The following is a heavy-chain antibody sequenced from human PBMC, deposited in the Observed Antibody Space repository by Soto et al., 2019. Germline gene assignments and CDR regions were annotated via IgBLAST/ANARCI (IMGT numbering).Heavy chain of an antibody. CDR2: IGSSDI. J-gene: IGHJ3*02. V-gene: IGHV3-23*01. D-gene: IGHD1-20*01. CDR3: AKDHFNGNGIFDAFDI. CDR1: VFTFSIHA. Sequence: GWSVRLSCAPAVFTFSIHAMSWVRQAPGKGLEWVSSIGSSDIYYADSVKGRFTVSRDNSKNMLFLEMNSLRADDTAVYYCAKDHFNGNGIFDAFDILGQGTMVTVSS.